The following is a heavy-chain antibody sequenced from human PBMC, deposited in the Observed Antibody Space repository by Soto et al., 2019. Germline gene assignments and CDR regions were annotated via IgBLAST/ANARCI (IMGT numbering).Heavy chain of an antibody. Sequence: QVQLQQWGAGLLKPSETLSLTCAVYGGSFSGYYWSWIRQPPGKGLEWIGEINHSGSTNYNPSLKSRVTISVDTSKNQFSLKLSSVTAADTAVYYCASDTAMVHNPAAFDYWSQGTLVTVSS. CDR2: INHSGST. CDR1: GGSFSGYY. CDR3: ASDTAMVHNPAAFDY. J-gene: IGHJ4*02. D-gene: IGHD5-18*01. V-gene: IGHV4-34*01.